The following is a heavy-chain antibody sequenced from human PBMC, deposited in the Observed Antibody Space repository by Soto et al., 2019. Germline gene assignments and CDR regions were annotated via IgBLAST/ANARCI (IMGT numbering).Heavy chain of an antibody. J-gene: IGHJ4*02. D-gene: IGHD3-9*01. V-gene: IGHV4-59*01. Sequence: PSETLSLTCTVSGGSISSYYWSWIRQPPGKGLEWIGYIYYSGSTNYNPSLKSRVTISVDTSKNQFSLKLSSVTAADTAVYYCARVTNYDILTGYSPYYFDYWGQGTLVTVSS. CDR3: ARVTNYDILTGYSPYYFDY. CDR1: GGSISSYY. CDR2: IYYSGST.